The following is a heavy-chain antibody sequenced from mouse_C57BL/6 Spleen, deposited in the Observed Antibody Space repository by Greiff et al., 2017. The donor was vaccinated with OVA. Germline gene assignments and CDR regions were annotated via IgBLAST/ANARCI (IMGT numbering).Heavy chain of an antibody. CDR2: ISGGGGNT. D-gene: IGHD1-1*01. CDR1: GFTLSSYT. CDR3: ARPITTVVATRGNYAMDY. J-gene: IGHJ4*01. V-gene: IGHV5-9*01. Sequence: EVKLVESGGGLVKPGGSLKLSCAASGFTLSSYTMSWVRQTPEKRLEWVATISGGGGNTYYPDSVKGRFTISRDNAKNTLYLQMSSLRSEDTALYYCARPITTVVATRGNYAMDYWGQGTSVTVSS.